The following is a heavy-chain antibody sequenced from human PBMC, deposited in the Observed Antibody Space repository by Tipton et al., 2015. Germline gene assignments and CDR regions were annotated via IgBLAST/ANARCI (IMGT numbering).Heavy chain of an antibody. D-gene: IGHD4-17*01. Sequence: SLRLSCAASGFAFDDTGMSWVRQVRGRGLEWVAGISWNSGSIGYADSVKGRFTISRDNAKNSLYLQMNGLRAEDTALYYCATGYYGDYPFDYWGQGTLVTVSS. CDR2: ISWNSGSI. CDR1: GFAFDDTG. J-gene: IGHJ4*02. CDR3: ATGYYGDYPFDY. V-gene: IGHV3-9*01.